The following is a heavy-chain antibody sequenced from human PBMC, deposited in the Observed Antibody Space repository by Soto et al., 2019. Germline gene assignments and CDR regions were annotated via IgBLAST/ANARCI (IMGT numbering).Heavy chain of an antibody. V-gene: IGHV1-8*01. D-gene: IGHD6-13*01. CDR1: GYTFTSYD. CDR2: MNPNSGNT. Sequence: GASVKVSCKASGYTFTSYDINWVRQATGQGLGWRGWMNPNSGNTGYAQKFQGRVTMTRNTSISTAYMELSSLRSEDTAVYYCAGKEIAAAGTGIDYWGQGTLVNV. CDR3: AGKEIAAAGTGIDY. J-gene: IGHJ4*02.